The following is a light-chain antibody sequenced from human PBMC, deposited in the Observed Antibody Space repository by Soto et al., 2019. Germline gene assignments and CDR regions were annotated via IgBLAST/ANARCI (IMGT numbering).Light chain of an antibody. CDR1: SSDVGAYNF. Sequence: QSVLTQPASVSGSPGQSITISCTGTSSDVGAYNFVSWYQQHPGKAPKFMIYDVSNRPSGVSNRFSGSKSGNTASLTISGLQAEDEADYYCSSYTSSTTLVFGGGTQLTVL. J-gene: IGLJ2*01. CDR3: SSYTSSTTLV. CDR2: DVS. V-gene: IGLV2-14*01.